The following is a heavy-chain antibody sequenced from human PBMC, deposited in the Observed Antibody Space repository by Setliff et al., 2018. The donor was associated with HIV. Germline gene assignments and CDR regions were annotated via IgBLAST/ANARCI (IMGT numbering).Heavy chain of an antibody. CDR2: ITSSGDNT. CDR1: GFTFSNYA. CDR3: AKSRITSQYDALDI. D-gene: IGHD2-2*01. J-gene: IGHJ3*02. Sequence: PGGSLGLSCAASGFTFSNYAMTWVRQAPGKGLEWVSVITSSGDNTYYADFVKGRFTISRDNSKNTVYLQMNSLRVDDTAVYYCAKSRITSQYDALDIWGQGTMVTVSS. V-gene: IGHV3-23*01.